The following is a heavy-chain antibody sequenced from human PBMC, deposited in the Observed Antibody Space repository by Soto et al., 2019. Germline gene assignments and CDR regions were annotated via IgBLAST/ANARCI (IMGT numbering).Heavy chain of an antibody. CDR3: TKKGVGPFPCDP. Sequence: ASEKVSCKASGYSFIDYYIHWVRQAPGQGLEWMGWVSPRSGGTNYAQKFLGRVTITRDTSISTAYMELTGLTSDDTADYYCTKKGVGPFPCDPWGKGTLVTVSS. CDR1: GYSFIDYY. CDR2: VSPRSGGT. D-gene: IGHD1-26*01. V-gene: IGHV1-2*02. J-gene: IGHJ5*02.